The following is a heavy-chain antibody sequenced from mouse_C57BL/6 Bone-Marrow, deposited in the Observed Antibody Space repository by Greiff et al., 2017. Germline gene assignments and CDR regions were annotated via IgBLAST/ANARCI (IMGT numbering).Heavy chain of an antibody. D-gene: IGHD3-2*02. V-gene: IGHV1-69*01. CDR1: GYTFTSYW. CDR3: AREREDSSGYYYAMDY. CDR2: IDPSDSYP. J-gene: IGHJ4*01. Sequence: VQLQQPGAELVMPGASVKLSCKASGYTFTSYWMHWVKQRPGQGLEWIGEIDPSDSYPNYNQKFKGKSTLTVYKSSSTAYMQLSSLTSEDSAVYYGAREREDSSGYYYAMDYWGQGTSVTVSS.